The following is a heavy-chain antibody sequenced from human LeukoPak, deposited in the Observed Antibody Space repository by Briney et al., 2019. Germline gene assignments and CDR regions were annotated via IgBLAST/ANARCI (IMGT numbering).Heavy chain of an antibody. CDR3: AKVRSDYYYYYGMDV. V-gene: IGHV3-23*01. Sequence: GGSLRLSCAASGFTFSSYAMSWVRQAPGKGLEWVSAISGSGGSTYYADPVKGRFTISRDNSKNTLYLQMNSLRAEDTAVYYCAKVRSDYYYYYGMDVWGQGTTVTVSS. CDR1: GFTFSSYA. D-gene: IGHD2-15*01. J-gene: IGHJ6*02. CDR2: ISGSGGST.